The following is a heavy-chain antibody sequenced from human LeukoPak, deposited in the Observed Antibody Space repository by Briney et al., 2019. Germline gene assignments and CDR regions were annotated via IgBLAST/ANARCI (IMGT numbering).Heavy chain of an antibody. CDR2: IKHDGSEK. D-gene: IGHD2-21*02. J-gene: IGHJ4*02. CDR3: ARVTSRDPLHY. Sequence: GGSLRLSCAASGFTFSNYAMNWVRQAPGKGLEWLANIKHDGSEKYYVGSVKGRFTISRDNAKNSLYLQMNSLRAEDTAFYYCARVTSRDPLHYWGQGTLVTVSS. CDR1: GFTFSNYA. V-gene: IGHV3-7*03.